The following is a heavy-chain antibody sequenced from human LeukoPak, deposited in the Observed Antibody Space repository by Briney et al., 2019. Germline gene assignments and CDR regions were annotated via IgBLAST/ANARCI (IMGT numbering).Heavy chain of an antibody. J-gene: IGHJ4*02. CDR2: IYTSGSN. CDR3: ARMDGSSWYELDY. Sequence: SETLSLTCTVSGGSISSYYWTWIRQPAGKGLEWIGRIYTSGSNNYNPSLRSRVTMSVATSKSQFSLRLPSLTAADTAVYYCARMDGSSWYELDYWGQGTLVTVSS. CDR1: GGSISSYY. D-gene: IGHD6-13*01. V-gene: IGHV4-4*07.